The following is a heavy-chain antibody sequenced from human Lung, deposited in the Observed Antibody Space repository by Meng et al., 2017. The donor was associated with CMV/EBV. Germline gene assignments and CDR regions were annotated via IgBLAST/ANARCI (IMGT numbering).Heavy chain of an antibody. CDR3: AGAFRGGYYTNDY. Sequence: GGSXRLXXATSGFTFSSYSMNWVRQAPGKGLEWVSFISSTSRYIFYADSVKGRFTISRDNAKNSVYIQMNSLRVEDTAVYYCAGAFRGGYYTNDYWGQGTXVTVSS. V-gene: IGHV3-21*01. CDR1: GFTFSSYS. J-gene: IGHJ4*02. D-gene: IGHD3-3*01. CDR2: ISSTSRYI.